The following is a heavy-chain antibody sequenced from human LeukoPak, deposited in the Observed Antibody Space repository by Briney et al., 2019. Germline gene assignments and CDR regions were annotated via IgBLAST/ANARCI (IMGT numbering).Heavy chain of an antibody. CDR2: ISSGSSAI. J-gene: IGHJ4*02. V-gene: IGHV3-21*01. CDR3: ARGHTAVTRHFDF. CDR1: GFTFTAYS. D-gene: IGHD4-17*01. Sequence: GGSLRLSCEASGFTFTAYSMTWVRQAPGKGLEWVSIISSGSSAIFSADALKGRFTISRDDAKNLLYLDMNSLRAEDTAVYYCARGHTAVTRHFDFWGQGTLVTVSS.